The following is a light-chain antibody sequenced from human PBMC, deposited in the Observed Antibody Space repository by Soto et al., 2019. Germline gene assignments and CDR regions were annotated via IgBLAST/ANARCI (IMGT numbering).Light chain of an antibody. CDR3: QQYDNLPTFT. CDR1: QDISNH. CDR2: DAS. J-gene: IGKJ3*01. V-gene: IGKV1-33*01. Sequence: DIQMTQSPSSLSASVGDRVTITCQASQDISNHLNWYQQKPGKAPKLLIYDASSLETGVPSSFSGSVSGTDFTFTITSLRPEDIATYYCQQYDNLPTFTFGPGTKVDIK.